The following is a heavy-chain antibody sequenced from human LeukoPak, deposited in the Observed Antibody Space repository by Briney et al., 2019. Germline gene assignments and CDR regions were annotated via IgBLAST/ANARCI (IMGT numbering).Heavy chain of an antibody. CDR2: IYHSGST. CDR3: ARAAPPAGGNDP. Sequence: SETLSLTCTVSGYSFSSGYYWGWIRQPPGKGLEWIGSIYHSGSTYYNPSLKSRVTIPVDTSNNQFSLKLISVTAADTAVYYWARAAPPAGGNDPWGQGTLVTVSS. V-gene: IGHV4-38-2*02. J-gene: IGHJ5*02. D-gene: IGHD6-25*01. CDR1: GYSFSSGYY.